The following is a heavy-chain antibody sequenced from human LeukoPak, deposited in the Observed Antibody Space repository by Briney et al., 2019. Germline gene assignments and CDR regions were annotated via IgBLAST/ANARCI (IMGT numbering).Heavy chain of an antibody. CDR3: TTGSSSYHHDNN. CDR1: GFTFSDAW. J-gene: IGHJ1*01. Sequence: GGSLRLSCEASGFTFSDAWTNSVRQPPGKGLEWGGRIKRKDEGATTGYAATVKGRFTISRDDSANTPYLQMNSLKLDDTAVYYCTTGSSSYHHDNNWGQGALVSVSS. V-gene: IGHV3-15*01. D-gene: IGHD3-22*01. CDR2: IKRKDEGATT.